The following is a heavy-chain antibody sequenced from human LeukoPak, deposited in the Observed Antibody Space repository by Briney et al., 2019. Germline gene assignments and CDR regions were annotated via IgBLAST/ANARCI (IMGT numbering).Heavy chain of an antibody. CDR1: GGTFSSYA. CDR3: AKTTHFSGSYLDC. J-gene: IGHJ4*02. Sequence: SVKVSCKASGGTFSSYAISWVRQAPGQGLEWMGGIIPIFGTANYAQKFQGRVTITTDESTSTAYMELSSLRSEDTAVYYCAKTTHFSGSYLDCWGQGTLVTVSS. CDR2: IIPIFGTA. D-gene: IGHD1-26*01. V-gene: IGHV1-69*05.